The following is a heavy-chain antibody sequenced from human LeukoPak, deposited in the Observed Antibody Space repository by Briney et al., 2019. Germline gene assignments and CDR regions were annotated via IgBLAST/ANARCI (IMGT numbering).Heavy chain of an antibody. D-gene: IGHD3-9*01. Sequence: SVKVSCKASGGTFSSYAISWVRQAPGQGLEWMGGIIPIFGTANYAQRFQGRDTITADESTSAAYMELSSLRSEDTAVYYCARGRRYFDWFPSFDYWGQGTLVTVSS. CDR2: IIPIFGTA. V-gene: IGHV1-69*01. CDR1: GGTFSSYA. CDR3: ARGRRYFDWFPSFDY. J-gene: IGHJ4*02.